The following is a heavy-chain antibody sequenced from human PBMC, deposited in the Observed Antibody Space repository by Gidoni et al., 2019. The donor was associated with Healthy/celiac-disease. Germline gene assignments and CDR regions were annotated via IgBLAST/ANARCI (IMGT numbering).Heavy chain of an antibody. D-gene: IGHD3-10*01. CDR3: ARVPYYYGSGSSGFCSAMALCLYGMDV. CDR2: ISAYNGNT. J-gene: IGHJ6*02. CDR1: GYTFTSYG. Sequence: QVQLVQSGAEVKKPGASVKVSCKASGYTFTSYGISWVRPAPGQGLEWMGWISAYNGNTNYAQKLQGRVTMTTDTSTSTAYMELRSLRSDDTAVYYCARVPYYYGSGSSGFCSAMALCLYGMDVWGQGTTVTVSS. V-gene: IGHV1-18*01.